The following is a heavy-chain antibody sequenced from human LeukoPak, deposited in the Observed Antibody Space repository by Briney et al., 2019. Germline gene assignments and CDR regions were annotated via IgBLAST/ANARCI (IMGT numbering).Heavy chain of an antibody. CDR2: ISYDGSNK. Sequence: GGSLRLSCAASGFTVSSNYMNWVRQAPGKGLEWVAVISYDGSNKYYADSVKGRFTISRDNSKNTLYLQMNSLRAEDTAVYYCARDRGRYYDSRGFYWGYYFDSWGQGILVTVST. CDR3: ARDRGRYYDSRGFYWGYYFDS. V-gene: IGHV3-30*03. D-gene: IGHD3-22*01. CDR1: GFTVSSNY. J-gene: IGHJ4*02.